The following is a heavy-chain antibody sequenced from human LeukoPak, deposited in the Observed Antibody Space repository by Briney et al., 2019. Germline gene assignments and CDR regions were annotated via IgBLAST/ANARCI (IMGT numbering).Heavy chain of an antibody. D-gene: IGHD4-17*01. J-gene: IGHJ6*02. CDR1: GGTFSSYT. Sequence: ASVKVSCKASGGTFSSYTISWVRQAPGQGLEWMGRIIPILGIANYAQKFQGRVTITADKSTSTAYMELSSLRSEDTAVYYCARDYGDSPLYYYGMDVGGQGTTVTVSS. CDR3: ARDYGDSPLYYYGMDV. V-gene: IGHV1-69*04. CDR2: IIPILGIA.